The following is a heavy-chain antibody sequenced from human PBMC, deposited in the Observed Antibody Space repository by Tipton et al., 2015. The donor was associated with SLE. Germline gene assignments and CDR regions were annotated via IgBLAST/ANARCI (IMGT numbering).Heavy chain of an antibody. V-gene: IGHV3-48*03. J-gene: IGHJ6*03. CDR1: GFPFSSFA. Sequence: GSLRLSCVASGFPFSSFAMSWVRQAPGKGLEWVSYISGSGGSIQHADSVKGRFIISRDNAKNSLYLQMNGLRAEDTAVYYCARVVRDLIASTYYIDVWGKGSTVTVSS. CDR2: ISGSGGSI. CDR3: ARVVRDLIASTYYIDV. D-gene: IGHD2-21*01.